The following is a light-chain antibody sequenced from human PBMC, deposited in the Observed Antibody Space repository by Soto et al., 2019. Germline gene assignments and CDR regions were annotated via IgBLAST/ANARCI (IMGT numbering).Light chain of an antibody. CDR3: QQYGSSGALT. J-gene: IGKJ4*01. V-gene: IGKV3-20*01. Sequence: EIVMTQSPASLSVSPGERATLSCRASQSISSNLAWYQQKPGQAPRLLIYGASSRATGIPDRFSGSGSGTDFTLTISRLEPEDFAVYYCQQYGSSGALTFGGGTKV. CDR1: QSISSN. CDR2: GAS.